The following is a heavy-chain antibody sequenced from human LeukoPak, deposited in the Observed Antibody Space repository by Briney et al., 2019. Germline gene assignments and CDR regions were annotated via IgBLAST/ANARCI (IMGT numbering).Heavy chain of an antibody. CDR2: ISSNEYDT. V-gene: IGHV3-64D*06. J-gene: IGHJ4*02. CDR3: VKDLNGTWSFDY. Sequence: PGGSLRLSCSASGFTFSVYFMHWVRQAPGKGLEYVSSISSNEYDTYYADSVKGRFTISRDNSKNTLFLQMSSLSAEDTAVYYCVKDLNGTWSFDYWGQGTPVTVSS. D-gene: IGHD2-8*01. CDR1: GFTFSVYF.